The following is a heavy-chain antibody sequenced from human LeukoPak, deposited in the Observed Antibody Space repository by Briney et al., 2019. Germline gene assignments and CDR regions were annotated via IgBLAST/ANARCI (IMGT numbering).Heavy chain of an antibody. CDR1: GYTFISYH. CDR3: ARAVTVTPAGRY. D-gene: IGHD4-17*01. V-gene: IGHV1-46*01. J-gene: IGHJ4*02. Sequence: ASVKVSCKASGYTFISYHMHWVRQAPGQGLEWMGVFDPSGGSTKYAQKFQGRVTMTRDTSTSTVYMELSSLRSDDTAVYYCARAVTVTPAGRYWGQGTLVTVSS. CDR2: FDPSGGST.